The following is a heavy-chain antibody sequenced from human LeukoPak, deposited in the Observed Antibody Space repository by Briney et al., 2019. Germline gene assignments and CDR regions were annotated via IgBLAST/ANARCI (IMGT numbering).Heavy chain of an antibody. D-gene: IGHD3-10*01. CDR3: ARGLTELSGTYYFDY. V-gene: IGHV3-30-3*01. Sequence: GGSLRLSCVASGFNYNTYWMSWVRQAPGKGLEWVAVIPYDGSNKYYADSVKGRFTISRDNSKNTLYLQMNSLRAEDTAVYYCARGLTELSGTYYFDYWGQGTLVTVSS. J-gene: IGHJ4*02. CDR2: IPYDGSNK. CDR1: GFNYNTYW.